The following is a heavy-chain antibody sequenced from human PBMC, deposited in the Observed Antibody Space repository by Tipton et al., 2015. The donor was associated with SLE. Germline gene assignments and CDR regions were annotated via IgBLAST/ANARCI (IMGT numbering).Heavy chain of an antibody. D-gene: IGHD3-10*01. CDR2: LSGRGDST. V-gene: IGHV3-23*01. CDR3: ANLAGNYYYYHYMDV. CDR1: GFIFTTYS. J-gene: IGHJ6*03. Sequence: SLRLSCAGTGFIFTTYSLTWVRQAPGKGLEWLAALSGRGDSTYYADSVKGRFTISRDNSKNTLYLQINDLRAEDTAVYYCANLAGNYYYYHYMDVWGKGTTVTVSS.